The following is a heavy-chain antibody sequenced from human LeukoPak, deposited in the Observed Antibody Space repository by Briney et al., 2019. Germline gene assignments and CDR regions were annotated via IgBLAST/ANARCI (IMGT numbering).Heavy chain of an antibody. J-gene: IGHJ3*02. CDR2: INPNSGGT. CDR3: AKGAGTISPFDAFDI. D-gene: IGHD1-1*01. Sequence: GASVKVSCKASGYTFTGYYMHWVRQAPGQGLEWMGWINPNSGGTNYAQKFQGRVTMTRDTSISTAYMELSRLGSDDTAVYYCAKGAGTISPFDAFDIWGQGTMVTVSS. V-gene: IGHV1-2*02. CDR1: GYTFTGYY.